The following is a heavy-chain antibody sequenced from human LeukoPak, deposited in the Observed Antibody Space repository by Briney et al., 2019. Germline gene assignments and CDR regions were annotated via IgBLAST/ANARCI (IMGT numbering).Heavy chain of an antibody. V-gene: IGHV1-46*01. Sequence: GASVKVSCKASGYTFTSNYIHWVRQAPGQGLEWIGMIYPGDGSTSYAQKFQGRVTVTRDTSTSTVHMELSGLRSEDTAVHYCARDQEGFDYWGQGTLVTVSS. CDR1: GYTFTSNY. J-gene: IGHJ4*02. CDR3: ARDQEGFDY. CDR2: IYPGDGST.